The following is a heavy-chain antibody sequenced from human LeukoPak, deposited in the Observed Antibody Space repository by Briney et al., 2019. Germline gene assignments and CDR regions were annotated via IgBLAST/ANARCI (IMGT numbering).Heavy chain of an antibody. D-gene: IGHD4-11*01. CDR2: ISYDGSNK. CDR3: AKLAVSNDYSNYRSVDY. Sequence: PGRSLRLSCAASGFTFSSYAMHWVRQAPGKGLEWVAVISYDGSNKYYADSVKGRFTISRDNSKNTLYLQMNSLRAEDTAVYYCAKLAVSNDYSNYRSVDYWGQGTLVTVSS. J-gene: IGHJ4*02. V-gene: IGHV3-30-3*02. CDR1: GFTFSSYA.